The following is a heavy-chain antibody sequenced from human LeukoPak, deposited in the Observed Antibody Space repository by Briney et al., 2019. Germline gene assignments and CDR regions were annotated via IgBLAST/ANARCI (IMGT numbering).Heavy chain of an antibody. V-gene: IGHV4-30-4*01. J-gene: IGHJ4*02. Sequence: SQTLSLTCTVSGDSISRGDYYWRWIRQPPGKGLAWIGYIYYSGSTYYNPSLKSRVTISVGTSKNQFSLKLSSVTAADTAVYYGARDESGYGSGSYYNDWGQGTLVTVSS. CDR1: GDSISRGDYY. CDR2: IYYSGST. CDR3: ARDESGYGSGSYYND. D-gene: IGHD3-10*01.